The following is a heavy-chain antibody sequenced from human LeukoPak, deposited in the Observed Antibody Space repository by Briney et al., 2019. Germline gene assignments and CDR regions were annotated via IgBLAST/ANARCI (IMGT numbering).Heavy chain of an antibody. D-gene: IGHD6-13*01. V-gene: IGHV3-48*01. J-gene: IGHJ5*02. CDR2: ISSSSSSI. CDR3: ARDRRPHSSSWYWFDL. Sequence: GGSLRLSCAASGFTFSSYSMNWVRQAPGKGLEWVSYISSSSSSIYYADSVKGRFTISRDNAKNSLYLQMNSLRAEDTAVYYCARDRRPHSSSWYWFDLWGQGTLVTVSS. CDR1: GFTFSSYS.